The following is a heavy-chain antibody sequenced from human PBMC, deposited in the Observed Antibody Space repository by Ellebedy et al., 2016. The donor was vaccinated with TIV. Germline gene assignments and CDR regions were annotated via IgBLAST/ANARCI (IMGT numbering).Heavy chain of an antibody. CDR3: ARDYQY. CDR2: IHHSGNS. J-gene: IGHJ4*02. V-gene: IGHV4-59*12. Sequence: MPSETLSLTCSVSGGSINNYYWTWIRQPPGQGLEWIGDIHHSGNSHIRPSLKSRVTLSVDTSKNQFSLNLSSVTAADTAVYYCARDYQYWGQGTLVTVSS. CDR1: GGSINNYY.